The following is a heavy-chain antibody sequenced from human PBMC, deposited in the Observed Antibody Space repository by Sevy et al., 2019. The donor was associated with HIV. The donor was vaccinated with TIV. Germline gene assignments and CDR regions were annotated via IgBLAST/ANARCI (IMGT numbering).Heavy chain of an antibody. CDR3: ARGGGYCTNGVCYNAYHDAFDI. D-gene: IGHD2-8*01. V-gene: IGHV1-8*01. CDR2: MNPNRGNT. J-gene: IGHJ3*02. CDR1: GYTFTSYD. Sequence: ASVKVSCKASGYTFTSYDINWVRQATGQGLEWMGWMNPNRGNTGYAQKFQGRVTMTRNTSISTAYMERGSLRSEDTAVYYCARGGGYCTNGVCYNAYHDAFDIWGQGTMVTVSS.